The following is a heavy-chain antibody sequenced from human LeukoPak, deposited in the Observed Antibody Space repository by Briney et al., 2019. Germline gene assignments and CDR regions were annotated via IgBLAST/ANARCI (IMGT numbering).Heavy chain of an antibody. D-gene: IGHD1-26*01. CDR2: IKQDGSEK. CDR3: TRDYRGTFVY. J-gene: IGHJ4*02. CDR1: GFTYSSYW. V-gene: IGHV3-7*03. Sequence: PGGSLRLSCVASGFTYSSYWMSWVRQAPGKGLEWAANIKQDGSEKNYVDSVKGRFTISRDNAKNSLYPQMNSLRAEDTAVYYCTRDYRGTFVYWGQGTLVTVSS.